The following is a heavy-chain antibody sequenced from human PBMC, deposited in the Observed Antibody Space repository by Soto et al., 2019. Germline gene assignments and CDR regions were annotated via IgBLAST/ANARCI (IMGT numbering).Heavy chain of an antibody. D-gene: IGHD6-13*01. CDR1: GGSISSGGYY. J-gene: IGHJ6*02. CDR2: IYYSGST. CDR3: ARDRDVGQQLDYYYYGMDV. V-gene: IGHV4-31*03. Sequence: SETLSLTCTVAGGSISSGGYYWSWIRQHPGKGLEWIGYIYYSGSTYYNPSLKSRVTISVDTSKNQFSLKLSSVTAADTAVYYCARDRDVGQQLDYYYYGMDVWGQGTTVTVSS.